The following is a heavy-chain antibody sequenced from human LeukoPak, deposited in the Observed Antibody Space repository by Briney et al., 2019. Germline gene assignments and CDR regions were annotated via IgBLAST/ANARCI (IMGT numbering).Heavy chain of an antibody. Sequence: ASVTVSCKASGYAFTSVGITWVRRAPGQGLEWMGWISPYNGNTRYAQKFQGRVAMTTDTSTTTAYMELRGLRFNDTAVYYCARAGSGSAWYFDYWGQGTLVTVST. V-gene: IGHV1-18*01. D-gene: IGHD6-19*01. CDR2: ISPYNGNT. J-gene: IGHJ4*02. CDR1: GYAFTSVG. CDR3: ARAGSGSAWYFDY.